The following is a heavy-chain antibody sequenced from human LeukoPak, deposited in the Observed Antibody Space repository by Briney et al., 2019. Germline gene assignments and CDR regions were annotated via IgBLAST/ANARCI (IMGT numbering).Heavy chain of an antibody. CDR3: ASQDYYDSSGADY. Sequence: PGGSLRLSCAASGFTFSSYSMNWVRQAPGKGLGWVSSISSSSSYIYYADSVKGRFSISRDNAKNSLYLQMNSLRAEDTAVYYCASQDYYDSSGADYWGQGTLVTVSS. J-gene: IGHJ4*02. CDR1: GFTFSSYS. CDR2: ISSSSSYI. V-gene: IGHV3-21*01. D-gene: IGHD3-22*01.